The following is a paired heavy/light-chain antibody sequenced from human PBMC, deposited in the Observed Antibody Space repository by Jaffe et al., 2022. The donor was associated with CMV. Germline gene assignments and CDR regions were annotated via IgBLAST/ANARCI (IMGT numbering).Heavy chain of an antibody. CDR2: ITSTSSV. V-gene: IGHV3-21*01. J-gene: IGHJ6*02. CDR3: ARDPNYGDSYHYYGIEV. D-gene: IGHD4-17*01. Sequence: EGLLVESGGGLVKPGGSLRLSCAASGFTFRSYTMNWVRQAPGKGLQWVSSITSTSSVYYADSVKGRFAISRDNAKNSLYLQMNSLRAEDTAVYYCARDPNYGDSYHYYGIEVWGQGTTVTVSS. CDR1: GFTFRSYT.
Light chain of an antibody. J-gene: IGLJ2*01. CDR2: NHR. CDR1: NIGSKS. V-gene: IGLV3-21*04. CDR3: QVWHGGSEHVV. Sequence: SYVLTQPPSVSVAPGETANIACAGNNIGSKSVHWYQQRPGQAPILVIYNHRDRPSGIPERFSGSNSGNTTTLTISGVAAGDEADYYCQVWHGGSEHVVFGGGTKLTVL.